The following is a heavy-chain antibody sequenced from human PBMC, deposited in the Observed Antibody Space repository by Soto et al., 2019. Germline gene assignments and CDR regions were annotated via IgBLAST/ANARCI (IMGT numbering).Heavy chain of an antibody. CDR1: GGSISGHY. CDR2: IFYSGST. Sequence: SETLSLTCSVSGGSISGHYWTWIRQSPGKGLEWIGYIFYSGSTNYNPSLKSRVTISVDTSKNQFSLKMSSVTAADTAVYYCARVGSSGWSPDYWGRGTLV. CDR3: ARVGSSGWSPDY. D-gene: IGHD6-19*01. J-gene: IGHJ4*02. V-gene: IGHV4-59*11.